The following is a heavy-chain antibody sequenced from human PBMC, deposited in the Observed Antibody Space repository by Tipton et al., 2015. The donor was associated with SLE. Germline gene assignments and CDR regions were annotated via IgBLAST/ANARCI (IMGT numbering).Heavy chain of an antibody. J-gene: IGHJ1*01. CDR3: ARATVTRGYFQL. CDR2: IRYDGSNK. V-gene: IGHV3-30*02. Sequence: SLRLSCAASGFTFSSYGMHWVRQAPGKGLEWVAFIRYDGSNKYYADSVKGRFTISRDNSKNTLYLQMNSLRAEDTAVYYCARATVTRGYFQLWGQGTLVTVSS. D-gene: IGHD4-17*01. CDR1: GFTFSSYG.